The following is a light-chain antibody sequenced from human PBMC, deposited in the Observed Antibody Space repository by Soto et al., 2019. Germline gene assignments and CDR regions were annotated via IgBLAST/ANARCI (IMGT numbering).Light chain of an antibody. J-gene: IGKJ1*01. Sequence: DLLMTQSPSTLSASVGETVTLTCRASQSTSSWVAWYQQRPGKPPKLVIYGASTLERGVPSRFSGSGSGTEFTLTIAGLQPDDFATYYCQHYKPYKTFGQGTRV. CDR1: QSTSSW. V-gene: IGKV1-5*03. CDR2: GAS. CDR3: QHYKPYKT.